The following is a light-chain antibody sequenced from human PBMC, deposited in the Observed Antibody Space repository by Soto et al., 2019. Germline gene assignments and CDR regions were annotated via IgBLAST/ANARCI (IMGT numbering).Light chain of an antibody. CDR2: DVS. CDR3: SSYSSSITLA. V-gene: IGLV2-14*03. CDR1: SSDVGSYNY. J-gene: IGLJ2*01. Sequence: QSALTKPASVSGSPGQSITISCTGTSSDVGSYNYVSWYQHHPGKAPKLMIYDVSNRPSGVSNRFSGSKSGNTASLTISGLQAEDEADYYCSSYSSSITLAFGGGTKLTVL.